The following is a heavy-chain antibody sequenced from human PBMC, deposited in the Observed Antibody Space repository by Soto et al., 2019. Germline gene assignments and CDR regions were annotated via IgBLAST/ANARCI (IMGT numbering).Heavy chain of an antibody. J-gene: IGHJ3*02. CDR1: GYTFTSHG. CDR2: ISAYNGNT. V-gene: IGHV1-18*01. Sequence: AASVKVSCKASGYTFTSHGISWVRQAPGQGLEWMGWISAYNGNTNYAQKLQGRVTMTTDTSTSTAYMELRSLRSDDTAVYYCASGRSSFDPFDIWGQGTMVTVSS. D-gene: IGHD6-6*01. CDR3: ASGRSSFDPFDI.